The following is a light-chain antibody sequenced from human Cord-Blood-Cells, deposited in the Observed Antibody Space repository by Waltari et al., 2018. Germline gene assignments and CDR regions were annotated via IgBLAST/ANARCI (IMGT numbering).Light chain of an antibody. CDR3: QQYNSYST. CDR1: QSISSW. CDR2: KAS. J-gene: IGKJ1*01. Sequence: DIQMTQSPSTLSASVGDRDTITCRASQSISSWLAWYQQKPGQAPKLLIYKASSLESGVPSRFSGSGSGTEFTLTISSLQPDDFATYYCQQYNSYSTFGQGTKVEIK. V-gene: IGKV1-5*03.